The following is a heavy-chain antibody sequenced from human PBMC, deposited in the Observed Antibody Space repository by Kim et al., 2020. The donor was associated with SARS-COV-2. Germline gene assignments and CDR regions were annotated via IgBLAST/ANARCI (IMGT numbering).Heavy chain of an antibody. V-gene: IGHV1-69*13. J-gene: IGHJ5*02. Sequence: SVKVSCKASGGTFSSYAISWVRQAPGLGLEWMGGIIPIFGTANYAQKFQGRVTITADESTSTAYMELSSLRSEDTAVYYCARSPVHYDILTGYSWFDPWGQGTLVTVSS. CDR2: IIPIFGTA. D-gene: IGHD3-9*01. CDR3: ARSPVHYDILTGYSWFDP. CDR1: GGTFSSYA.